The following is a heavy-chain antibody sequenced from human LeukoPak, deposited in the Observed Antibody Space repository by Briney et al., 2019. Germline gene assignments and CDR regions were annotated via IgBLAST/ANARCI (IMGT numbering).Heavy chain of an antibody. CDR1: GYTFTSDG. CDR3: ARDWAPLSGNYYDAWFDP. J-gene: IGHJ5*02. Sequence: ASVKVSCKASGYTFTSDGIIWVRQAPGQGLEWMGCISADNGNTKYAQKLQGRVAMTTDTSTSTAYRELRSLRSDDTAVYYCARDWAPLSGNYYDAWFDPWGQGTLVTVSS. D-gene: IGHD1-26*01. V-gene: IGHV1-18*01. CDR2: ISADNGNT.